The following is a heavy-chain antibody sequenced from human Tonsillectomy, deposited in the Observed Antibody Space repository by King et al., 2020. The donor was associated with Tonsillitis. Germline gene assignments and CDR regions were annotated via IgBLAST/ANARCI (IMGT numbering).Heavy chain of an antibody. CDR3: AKDLRRNYYYNGMDV. V-gene: IGHV3-43D*03. CDR1: GFTFDDYA. Sequence: VQLVESGGVVVQPGGSLRLSCAASGFTFDDYAMHWVRQAPGKGLEWVSLISWDGGSTYYADSVKGRFTISRDNSKNSLYLQMNSLRPEDTALYYCAKDLRRNYYYNGMDVWGQGTTVTVSS. J-gene: IGHJ6*02. CDR2: ISWDGGST.